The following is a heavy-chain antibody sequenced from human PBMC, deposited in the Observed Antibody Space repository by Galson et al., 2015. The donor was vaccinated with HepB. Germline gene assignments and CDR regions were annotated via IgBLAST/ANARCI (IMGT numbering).Heavy chain of an antibody. Sequence: SLRLSCAASGFTFSSYAMHWVCQAPGKGLEWVAVISYDGSNKYYADSVKGRFTISRDNSKNTLYLQMNSLRAEDTAVYYCARDKEAAMRSNWFDPWGQGTLVTVSS. CDR1: GFTFSSYA. D-gene: IGHD6-25*01. CDR2: ISYDGSNK. J-gene: IGHJ5*02. V-gene: IGHV3-30*04. CDR3: ARDKEAAMRSNWFDP.